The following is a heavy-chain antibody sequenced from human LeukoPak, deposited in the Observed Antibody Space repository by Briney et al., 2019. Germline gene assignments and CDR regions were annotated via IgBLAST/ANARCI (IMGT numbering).Heavy chain of an antibody. CDR3: ARMGYCTRATCGGAFDF. V-gene: IGHV7-4-1*02. CDR1: GYTFTSYA. Sequence: ASVKVSCKASGYTFTSYAMNWVRQAPGQGLEWMGWINTNTENPAYAQGFTGRFVFSVDISVSTAYLQINSLKAEDTAVYYCARMGYCTRATCGGAFDFWGQGTLVTVS. D-gene: IGHD2-8*01. CDR2: INTNTENP. J-gene: IGHJ4*02.